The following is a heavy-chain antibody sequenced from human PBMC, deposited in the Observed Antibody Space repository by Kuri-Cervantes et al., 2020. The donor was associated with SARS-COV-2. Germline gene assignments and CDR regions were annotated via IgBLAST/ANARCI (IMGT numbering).Heavy chain of an antibody. Sequence: GGSLRLSCAASGFTFDDYTMHWVRQAPGKGLEWVSLISWDGGSTYYADSVKGRFTSSRDNAKNSLYLQMNSLIAEDTALYYCAKDFWSGWGNSFQHWGQGTLVTVSS. J-gene: IGHJ1*01. CDR1: GFTFDDYT. CDR3: AKDFWSGWGNSFQH. CDR2: ISWDGGST. V-gene: IGHV3-43*01. D-gene: IGHD3-3*01.